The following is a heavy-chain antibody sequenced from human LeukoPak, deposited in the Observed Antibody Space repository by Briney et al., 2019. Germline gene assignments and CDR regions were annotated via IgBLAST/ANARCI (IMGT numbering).Heavy chain of an antibody. CDR2: INAGNGNT. CDR1: GYTFTSYA. D-gene: IGHD6-13*01. CDR3: ARVLGYYFDY. J-gene: IGHJ4*02. V-gene: IGHV1-3*01. Sequence: ASVKVSCKASGYTFTSYAMHWVRQAPGQRLEWMGWINAGNGNTKYSQKFQGRVTITRDTSASTAYTELSSLRSEDTAVYYCARVLGYYFDYWGQGTLVTVSS.